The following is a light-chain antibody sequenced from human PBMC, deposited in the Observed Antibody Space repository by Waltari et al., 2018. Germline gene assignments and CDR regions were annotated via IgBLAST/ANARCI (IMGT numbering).Light chain of an antibody. CDR3: QQYDSEIT. CDR1: QNIIRY. J-gene: IGKJ5*01. Sequence: DIQMTQSPSTLSASVGDRVTITCRASQNIIRYLAWYQQKPGRAPKLLIYKASSLESGVPSRFSGSGSGTEFTLTISSLESDDFATYFCQQYDSEITFGQGTRLEIK. V-gene: IGKV1-5*03. CDR2: KAS.